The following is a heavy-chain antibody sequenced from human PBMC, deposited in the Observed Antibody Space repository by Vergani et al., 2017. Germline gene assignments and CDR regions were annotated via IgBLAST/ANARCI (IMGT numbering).Heavy chain of an antibody. CDR2: ISASNGNT. V-gene: IGHV1-18*01. CDR3: ARGRLKIEGVTSNGFGP. Sequence: QVQLVQSGTEVKKPGASVKVSCKASGYTFTTYGISWVRQAPGQGLEWMGWISASNGNTNYAQKLLGRVTMTTDRSTSTAYMELRSLRSDDTAVYYCARGRLKIEGVTSNGFGPWGQGTLVTVSS. J-gene: IGHJ5*02. CDR1: GYTFTTYG. D-gene: IGHD1-26*01.